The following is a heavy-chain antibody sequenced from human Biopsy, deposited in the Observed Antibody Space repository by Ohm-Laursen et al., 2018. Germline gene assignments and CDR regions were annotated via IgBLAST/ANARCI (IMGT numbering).Heavy chain of an antibody. CDR1: GDSVSSGSFF. Sequence: VTLSLTCTVSGDSVSSGSFFWTWIRQPPGQGLEYIQSIYDRGSTANYNPSLEIRVTMSVDMPKNQFSLKLNTVTAADTAIYYCARGMRSSGWPYFDSWGQGTLVTVSS. D-gene: IGHD6-19*01. CDR3: ARGMRSSGWPYFDS. CDR2: IYDRGSTA. V-gene: IGHV4-61*01. J-gene: IGHJ4*02.